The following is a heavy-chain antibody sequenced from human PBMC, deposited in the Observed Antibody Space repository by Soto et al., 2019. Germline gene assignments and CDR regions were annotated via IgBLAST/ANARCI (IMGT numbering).Heavy chain of an antibody. CDR2: INSDGTSA. V-gene: IGHV3-74*01. J-gene: IGHJ6*03. CDR1: GFTFRSYW. Sequence: EVQLVESGGGLVQPGGSLRLSCAASGFTFRSYWMHWVRQAPGKGLVWVSRINSDGTSATYAYSVEGRFTVSRDNAKNTLSLQMTSLRVEDTAVYLCGRASRQLERQDYYYYMDVWGKGTTVIVSS. D-gene: IGHD1-1*01. CDR3: GRASRQLERQDYYYYMDV.